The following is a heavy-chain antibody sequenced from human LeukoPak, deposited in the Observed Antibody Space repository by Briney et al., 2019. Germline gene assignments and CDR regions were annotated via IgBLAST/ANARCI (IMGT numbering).Heavy chain of an antibody. CDR3: ARELFYEGVY. D-gene: IGHD2/OR15-2a*01. V-gene: IGHV3-30-3*01. J-gene: IGHJ4*02. Sequence: GRSLRLSCAASGFTFSSYAMHWVRQAPGKGLEWVAVISYDGSNKYYADSVKGRFTISRDNSKNTLYLQMNSLRAEDTAVYYCARELFYEGVYWGQGTLVTVSS. CDR1: GFTFSSYA. CDR2: ISYDGSNK.